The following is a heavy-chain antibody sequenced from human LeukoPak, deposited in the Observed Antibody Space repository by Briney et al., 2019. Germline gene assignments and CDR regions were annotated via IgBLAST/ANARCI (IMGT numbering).Heavy chain of an antibody. CDR3: AREVYCSSTSCYTGYFQH. CDR1: GFTFSSYW. D-gene: IGHD2-2*02. Sequence: GGSLRLSCAASGFTFSSYWMSWVRQAPGKGLEWVANIKQDGSEKYYVDSVKGRFTISRDNAKNSLYLQMNSLRAEDAAVYYCAREVYCSSTSCYTGYFQHWGQGTLVIVSS. V-gene: IGHV3-7*01. J-gene: IGHJ1*01. CDR2: IKQDGSEK.